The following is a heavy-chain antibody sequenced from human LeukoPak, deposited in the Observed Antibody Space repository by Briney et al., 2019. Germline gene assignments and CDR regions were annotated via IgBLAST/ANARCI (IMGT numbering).Heavy chain of an antibody. CDR2: ISAYNGNT. CDR3: ARITKRYCSSTSCYSFDY. V-gene: IGHV1-18*01. D-gene: IGHD2-2*01. CDR1: GYTFTSYG. Sequence: ASVKVSCKASGYTFTSYGISWVRQAPGQGLEWMGWISAYNGNTNYAQKLQGRVTMTTDTSTSTAYMELSRLRSDDTAVYYCARITKRYCSSTSCYSFDYWGQGTLVTVSS. J-gene: IGHJ4*02.